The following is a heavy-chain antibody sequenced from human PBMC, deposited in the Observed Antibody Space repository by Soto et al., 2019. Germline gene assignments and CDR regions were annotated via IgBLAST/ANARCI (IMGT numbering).Heavy chain of an antibody. D-gene: IGHD3-9*01. CDR3: AREGRKLRYFDWLPWGEYYYYYYYMDV. V-gene: IGHV3-21*01. CDR2: ISSSSSYI. CDR1: GFTFSSYS. J-gene: IGHJ6*03. Sequence: PGGSLRLSCAASGFTFSSYSMNWVRQAPGKGLEWVSSISSSSSYIYYTDSVKGRFTISRDNAKNSLYLQMNSLRAEDTAVYYCAREGRKLRYFDWLPWGEYYYYYYYMDVWGKGTTVTVSS.